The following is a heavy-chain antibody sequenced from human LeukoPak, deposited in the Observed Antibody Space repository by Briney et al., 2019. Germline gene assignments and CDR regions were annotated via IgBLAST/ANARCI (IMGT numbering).Heavy chain of an antibody. V-gene: IGHV3-9*01. CDR3: AKADSSSWDLFDY. J-gene: IGHJ4*02. Sequence: GGSLRLSCAASGFTFDGYAMHWVRQAPGKGLEWVSGISWNSGSIGYADSVKGRFTISRDNAKNSLYLQMNSLRADDTALYYCAKADSSSWDLFDYWGQGTLVTVSS. D-gene: IGHD6-13*01. CDR2: ISWNSGSI. CDR1: GFTFDGYA.